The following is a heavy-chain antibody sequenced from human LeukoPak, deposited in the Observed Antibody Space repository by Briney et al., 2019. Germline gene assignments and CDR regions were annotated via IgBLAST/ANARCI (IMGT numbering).Heavy chain of an antibody. CDR1: GFTFSSYW. Sequence: PGGSLRLSCAASGFTFSSYWMSWVRQAPGKGLEWVANIKQDGSEKYYVDSVKGRFTISRDNAKNSLYLQMNSLRAEDTAVYYCAREGPPGIAAAVVAFDIWGQGTMVTVSS. D-gene: IGHD6-13*01. J-gene: IGHJ3*02. CDR3: AREGPPGIAAAVVAFDI. CDR2: IKQDGSEK. V-gene: IGHV3-7*01.